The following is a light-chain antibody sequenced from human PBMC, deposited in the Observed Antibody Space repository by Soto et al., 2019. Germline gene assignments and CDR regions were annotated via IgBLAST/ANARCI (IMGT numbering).Light chain of an antibody. J-gene: IGLJ1*01. CDR3: CSYAGSSTWV. CDR2: EAS. V-gene: IGLV2-23*01. Sequence: QSVLTQPASVSGSPGQSITISCTGTSSDVGSYNLVSWYQQHPGKVPKIMIYEASKRPSGAPNRFSGSKSGNTASLTISGLQAEYEADYYCCSYAGSSTWVFGTGTKVTVL. CDR1: SSDVGSYNL.